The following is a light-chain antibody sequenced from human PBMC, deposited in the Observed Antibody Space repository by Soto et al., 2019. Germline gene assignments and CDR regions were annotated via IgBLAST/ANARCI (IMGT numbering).Light chain of an antibody. CDR3: SSYAGSNSFEV. CDR1: SSDIGGYNY. CDR2: EVS. Sequence: QSALTQPPSASGSPGQSVTISCTGTSSDIGGYNYVSWYQHHPGKAPQLMIYEVSKRPSGVPDRFSGSKSGNTASLTVSGLQAEDEAAYYCSSYAGSNSFEVFGGGTKVTVL. V-gene: IGLV2-8*01. J-gene: IGLJ2*01.